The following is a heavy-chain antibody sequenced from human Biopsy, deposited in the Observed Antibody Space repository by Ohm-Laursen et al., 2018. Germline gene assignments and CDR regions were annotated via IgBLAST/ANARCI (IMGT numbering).Heavy chain of an antibody. D-gene: IGHD1/OR15-1a*01. Sequence: GSSVKVSCKASGGTFSSSAITWVRQAPGQGLEWMGGIIGIFRTAHYAQKFQGRVTITADEFMSTAYMELSSLRSESTAVYYCARGGGYNWNNGWFDPWGQGTLVTVSS. CDR1: GGTFSSSA. CDR2: IIGIFRTA. CDR3: ARGGGYNWNNGWFDP. J-gene: IGHJ5*02. V-gene: IGHV1-69*01.